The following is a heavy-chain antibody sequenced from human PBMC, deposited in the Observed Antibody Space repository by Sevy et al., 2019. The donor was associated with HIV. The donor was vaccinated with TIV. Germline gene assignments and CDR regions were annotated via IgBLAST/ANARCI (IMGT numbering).Heavy chain of an antibody. CDR1: GYTFTGYY. CDR2: INPNSGGT. CDR3: ARVLQRIVVGRDAFDI. D-gene: IGHD3-22*01. J-gene: IGHJ3*02. V-gene: IGHV1-2*02. Sequence: ASVKVSCKASGYTFTGYYMHWVRQAPGQGLEWMGWINPNSGGTNYAQKFQGRVTMTRDTSISTAYMELSRLRSDDTAVYYCARVLQRIVVGRDAFDIWGQGTMVTVSS.